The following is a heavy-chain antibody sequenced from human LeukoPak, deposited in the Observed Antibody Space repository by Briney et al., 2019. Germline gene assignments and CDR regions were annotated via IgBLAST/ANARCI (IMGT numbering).Heavy chain of an antibody. Sequence: GRSLRLSCAASGFTFSKYGMHWVRQAPGRGLEWVALMSDDGSNEYYADSVKGRFTISRDNSKNTLYLQMNSLRAEDTAVYYCTKPLGEFLSATYYYGMDVWGQGTTVTVSS. CDR3: TKPLGEFLSATYYYGMDV. J-gene: IGHJ6*02. CDR1: GFTFSKYG. D-gene: IGHD3-10*01. V-gene: IGHV3-30*18. CDR2: MSDDGSNE.